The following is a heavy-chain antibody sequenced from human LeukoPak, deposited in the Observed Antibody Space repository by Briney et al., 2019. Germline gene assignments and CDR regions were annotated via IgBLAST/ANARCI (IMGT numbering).Heavy chain of an antibody. V-gene: IGHV6-1*01. D-gene: IGHD2-2*01. Sequence: SQTLSLTCAISGDSVSSNSAAWNWIRQSPSRGLEWLGRTYYRSKWYNDYAVSVKSRITINPDTSKNQFSLQLNSVTPEDTAVYYCARDWYCRSIARYGWDYWGQGTLVTVSS. CDR1: GDSVSSNSAA. J-gene: IGHJ4*02. CDR2: TYYRSKWYN. CDR3: ARDWYCRSIARYGWDY.